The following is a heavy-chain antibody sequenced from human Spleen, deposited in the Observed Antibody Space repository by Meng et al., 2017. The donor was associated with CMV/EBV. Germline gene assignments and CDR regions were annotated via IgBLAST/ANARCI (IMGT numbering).Heavy chain of an antibody. D-gene: IGHD6-19*01. CDR3: AKGSASSRPYYFDF. V-gene: IGHV3-30*04. CDR1: GFTFSSYA. Sequence: GESLKISCAASGFTFSSYAMHWVRQAPGKGLEWVAVISYDGSNKYYADSVKGRFTISRDNSKNTLFLQMNSLRAEDTAVYYCAKGSASSRPYYFDFWGRGTLVTVSS. J-gene: IGHJ4*02. CDR2: ISYDGSNK.